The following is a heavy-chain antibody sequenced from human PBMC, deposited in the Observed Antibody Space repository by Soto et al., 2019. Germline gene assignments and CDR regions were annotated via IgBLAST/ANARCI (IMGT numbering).Heavy chain of an antibody. Sequence: PSGTLSLTCTVSGSSINSSGYYWGWIRQPPGKGLEWIGSMFYGVSTYYNPSLKSRVTVSVDPSNNQFSLNLRSVTAADTAVYYCARLPSRHLVDYWGQGTLVTVSS. CDR2: MFYGVST. CDR1: GSSINSSGYY. D-gene: IGHD3-3*02. CDR3: ARLPSRHLVDY. J-gene: IGHJ4*02. V-gene: IGHV4-39*01.